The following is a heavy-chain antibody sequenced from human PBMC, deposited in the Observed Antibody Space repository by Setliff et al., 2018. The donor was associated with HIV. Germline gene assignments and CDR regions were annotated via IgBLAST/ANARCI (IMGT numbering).Heavy chain of an antibody. CDR2: MYYSGST. V-gene: IGHV4-39*07. D-gene: IGHD3-3*01. CDR1: GGSISSSSYY. J-gene: IGHJ4*02. CDR3: AIGAPWSGFLY. Sequence: TSETLSLTCTVSGGSISSSSYYWGWIRQAPGKGLEWIGSMYYSGSTYYTPSLQSRVTISVDTAKSQFSLKLSSVTAADTAVYYCAIGAPWSGFLYWGQGPLVTAPQ.